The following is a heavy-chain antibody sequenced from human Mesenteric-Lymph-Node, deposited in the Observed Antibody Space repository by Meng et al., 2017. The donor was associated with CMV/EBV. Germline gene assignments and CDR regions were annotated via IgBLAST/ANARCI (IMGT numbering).Heavy chain of an antibody. V-gene: IGHV3-15*07. CDR2: VKSASAGGAA. Sequence: EVQLVESGGGLVKPGWSLRLSCVASDFTLNGAWMNWVRQAPGKGLEWVGRVKSASAGGAADAAAPVKGRFTVSRDDSRKTVHLQMDNLKIEDTAVYYCTTGWDQYFDFWGQGALVIVSS. J-gene: IGHJ4*02. CDR1: DFTLNGAW. CDR3: TTGWDQYFDF. D-gene: IGHD1-26*01.